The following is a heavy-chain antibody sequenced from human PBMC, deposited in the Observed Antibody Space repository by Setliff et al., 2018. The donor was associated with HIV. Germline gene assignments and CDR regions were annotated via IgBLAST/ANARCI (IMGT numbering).Heavy chain of an antibody. CDR1: GFSFSRYW. V-gene: IGHV3-7*01. CDR2: IKEDGSEI. D-gene: IGHD3-16*01. CDR3: MRLGGAGPY. Sequence: GGSLRLSCTASGFSFSRYWMGWVRQAPGKGPEWVANIKEDGSEIYYVDSVKGRFTISRDNAKNSLYLQMDSLRAEDTAVYYCMRLGGAGPYWGQGTLVTVSS. J-gene: IGHJ4*02.